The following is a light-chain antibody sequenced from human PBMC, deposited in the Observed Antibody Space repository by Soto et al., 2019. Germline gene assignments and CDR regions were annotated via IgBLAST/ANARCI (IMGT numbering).Light chain of an antibody. CDR2: TNA. J-gene: IGLJ1*01. V-gene: IGLV1-47*02. CDR1: SSNIGINY. Sequence: SVLTQPPSASGTPRQSVTLSCSGSSSNIGINYVYWYQQRPGTAPKLLIYTNAQRPSGVPDRFSGSKSGTSASLAISGLRSEDEGDYYSAVWADSLRAYVFGTGTKLTVL. CDR3: AVWADSLRAYV.